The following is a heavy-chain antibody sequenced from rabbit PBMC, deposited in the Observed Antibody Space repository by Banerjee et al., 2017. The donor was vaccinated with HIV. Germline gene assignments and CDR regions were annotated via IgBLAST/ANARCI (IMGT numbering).Heavy chain of an antibody. CDR2: IYAGSSGST. J-gene: IGHJ4*01. Sequence: QSLEESGGDLVKPGASLTLTCTASGFSFSSSYYMCWVRQAPGKGLEWIACIYAGSSGSTYYASWAKGRFTITRSTSLNTVTLQLKSLTAADTATYFCARDTSSSIYKLDLWGPGTLVTVS. CDR3: ARDTSSSIYKLDL. CDR1: GFSFSSSYY. D-gene: IGHD1-1*01. V-gene: IGHV1S40*01.